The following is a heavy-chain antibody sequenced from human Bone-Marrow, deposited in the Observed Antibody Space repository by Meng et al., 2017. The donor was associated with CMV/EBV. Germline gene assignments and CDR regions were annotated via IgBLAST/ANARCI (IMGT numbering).Heavy chain of an antibody. Sequence: GGSLRLSCAASGFTFSSYWMSWVRQAPGKGLEWVANIKQDGSEKYYVDSVKGRFTISRDNAKNSLYLQMNSLRAEDTAVYYCARALGYCSSTNCYSTPPRSWGQGTLVTVSS. V-gene: IGHV3-7*01. CDR3: ARALGYCSSTNCYSTPPRS. CDR1: GFTFSSYW. D-gene: IGHD2-2*03. J-gene: IGHJ5*02. CDR2: IKQDGSEK.